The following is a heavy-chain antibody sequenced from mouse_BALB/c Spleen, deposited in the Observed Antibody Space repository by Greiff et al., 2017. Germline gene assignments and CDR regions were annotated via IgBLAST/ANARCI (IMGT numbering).Heavy chain of an antibody. Sequence: QAQLKESGAELVRPGSSVKISCKASGYAFSSYWMNWVKQRPGQGLEWIGQIYPGDGDTNYNGKFKGKATLTADKSSSTAYMQLSSLTSEDSAVYFCARHGNSYYFDYWGQGTTLTVSS. V-gene: IGHV1-80*01. CDR2: IYPGDGDT. CDR3: ARHGNSYYFDY. J-gene: IGHJ2*01. CDR1: GYAFSSYW. D-gene: IGHD2-1*01.